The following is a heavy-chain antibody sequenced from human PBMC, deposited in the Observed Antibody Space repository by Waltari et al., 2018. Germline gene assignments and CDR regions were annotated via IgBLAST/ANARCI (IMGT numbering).Heavy chain of an antibody. J-gene: IGHJ3*02. D-gene: IGHD6-19*01. CDR1: GGTFSSYT. V-gene: IGHV1-69*08. Sequence: QVQLVQSGAEVKKPGSSEKVSCQASGGTFSSYTISWVRQAPGQGHEWMGRIIPILGITNYAQKFQGRVTITADKATSTAYMELSSLRSEDTAVYYCARDLIGGWYLDRAFDIWGQGTMVTVSS. CDR3: ARDLIGGWYLDRAFDI. CDR2: IIPILGIT.